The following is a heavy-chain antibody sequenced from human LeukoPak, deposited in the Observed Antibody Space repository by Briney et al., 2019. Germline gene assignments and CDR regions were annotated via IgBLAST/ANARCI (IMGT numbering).Heavy chain of an antibody. D-gene: IGHD6-13*01. Sequence: GGSLRLSCAASGFNLSSYAMSWVRQAPGKGLEWVSAISGSGNSTYYADSVKGRFTISRDNSKSTLYLQMNSLRAEDTAVYYCAKRRGSSWYQDIEYWGQGTLVTVSS. CDR1: GFNLSSYA. V-gene: IGHV3-23*01. CDR2: ISGSGNST. CDR3: AKRRGSSWYQDIEY. J-gene: IGHJ4*02.